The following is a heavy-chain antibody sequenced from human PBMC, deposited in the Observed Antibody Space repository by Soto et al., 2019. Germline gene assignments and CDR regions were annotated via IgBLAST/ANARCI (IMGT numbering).Heavy chain of an antibody. Sequence: SETLSLTCAVYGGSFSGYYWSWIRQPPGKGLEWIGEINHSGSTNYNPSLKSRVTISVDTSKNQFSLKLSSVTAADTAVYYCARERYCSSTSCSRGDYYYYMDVWGKGTTVTVS. CDR2: INHSGST. CDR1: GGSFSGYY. CDR3: ARERYCSSTSCSRGDYYYYMDV. J-gene: IGHJ6*03. V-gene: IGHV4-34*01. D-gene: IGHD2-2*01.